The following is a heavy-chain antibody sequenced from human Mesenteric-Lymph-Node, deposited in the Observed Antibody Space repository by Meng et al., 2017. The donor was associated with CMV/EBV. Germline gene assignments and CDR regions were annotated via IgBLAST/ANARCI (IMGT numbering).Heavy chain of an antibody. Sequence: LTCAASGFTFSSYAMHWVRQAPGKGLEWVAVISYDGSNKYYADSVKGRFTISRDNSKNTLYLQMNSLRAEDTAVYYCEVTSFYFDYWGQGTLVTVSS. CDR1: GFTFSSYA. V-gene: IGHV3-30*04. D-gene: IGHD5-18*01. CDR2: ISYDGSNK. CDR3: EVTSFYFDY. J-gene: IGHJ4*02.